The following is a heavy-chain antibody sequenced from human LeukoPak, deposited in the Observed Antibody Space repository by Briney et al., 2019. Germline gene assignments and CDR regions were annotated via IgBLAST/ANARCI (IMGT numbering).Heavy chain of an antibody. D-gene: IGHD6-19*01. Sequence: AASVKVSCKASGYTFTSYDINWVRQATGQGLEWMGWMNPSSGNTGYAQKFQGRVTMTRNTSISTAYMELSSLRSEDTAVYYCARELSFFGGWAYYYYGMDVWGQGTTVTVSS. V-gene: IGHV1-8*01. J-gene: IGHJ6*02. CDR3: ARELSFFGGWAYYYYGMDV. CDR1: GYTFTSYD. CDR2: MNPSSGNT.